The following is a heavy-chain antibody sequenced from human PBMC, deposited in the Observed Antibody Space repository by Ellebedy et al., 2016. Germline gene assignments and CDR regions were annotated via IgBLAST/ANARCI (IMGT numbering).Heavy chain of an antibody. CDR1: GYTFTGYY. D-gene: IGHD1-26*01. Sequence: ASVKVSXXASGYTFTGYYMHWVRQAPGQGLEWMGWINPNSGGTNYAQKFQGWVTMTRDTSISTAYMELSRLRSDDTAVYYCARDGAGAMGWFDPWGQGTLVTVSS. CDR3: ARDGAGAMGWFDP. CDR2: INPNSGGT. J-gene: IGHJ5*02. V-gene: IGHV1-2*04.